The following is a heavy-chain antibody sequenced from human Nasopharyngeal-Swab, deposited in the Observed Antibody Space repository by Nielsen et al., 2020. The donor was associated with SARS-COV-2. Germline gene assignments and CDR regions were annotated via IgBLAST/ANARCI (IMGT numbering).Heavy chain of an antibody. CDR3: AKDQHSSELDY. Sequence: VRQAPGKGLEWVSAISGSGGSTYYADSVKGRFTISRDNSKNTPYLQMNSLKAEDTAVYYCAKDQHSSELDYWGQGTLVTVSS. J-gene: IGHJ4*02. CDR2: ISGSGGST. V-gene: IGHV3-23*01.